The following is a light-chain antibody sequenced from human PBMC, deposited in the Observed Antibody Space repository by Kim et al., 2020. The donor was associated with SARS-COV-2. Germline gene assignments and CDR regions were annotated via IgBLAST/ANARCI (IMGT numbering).Light chain of an antibody. CDR3: HQTWT. J-gene: IGKJ1*01. Sequence: SALSGSVGDRVTITCRASQNIDTYINWYQQKLGKAPKLLIFGASNLQSGVPSRFSGSGYGTEFTLTISSLQPEDFATYYCHQTWTFGQGTKVDIK. V-gene: IGKV1-39*01. CDR1: QNIDTY. CDR2: GAS.